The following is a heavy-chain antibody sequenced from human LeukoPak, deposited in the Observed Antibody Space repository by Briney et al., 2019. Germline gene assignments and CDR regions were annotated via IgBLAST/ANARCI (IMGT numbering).Heavy chain of an antibody. Sequence: GGSLRLSCAASGFTFSSYWMSWVRQAPGKGLEWVANIRQDGSEKYYVDSVKGRFSISRDNTKNSLYLQMNSLRVEDTAVYYCARDRGERGFDYWGQGTLVTVSS. CDR1: GFTFSSYW. V-gene: IGHV3-7*01. CDR3: ARDRGERGFDY. D-gene: IGHD3-10*01. CDR2: IRQDGSEK. J-gene: IGHJ4*02.